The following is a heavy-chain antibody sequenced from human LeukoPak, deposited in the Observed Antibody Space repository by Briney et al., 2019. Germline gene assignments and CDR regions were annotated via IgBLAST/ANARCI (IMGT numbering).Heavy chain of an antibody. D-gene: IGHD3-9*01. V-gene: IGHV3-74*01. CDR1: GFTFSSYW. Sequence: PGGSLRLSCAASGFTFSSYWMHWVRQAPGKGLVWVSRINSDGSSTSYADSVKGRFTISGDNAKNTLYLQMNSLRAEDTAVYYCARGYYDISTGYPRFDYWGQGTLVTVSS. J-gene: IGHJ4*02. CDR2: INSDGSST. CDR3: ARGYYDISTGYPRFDY.